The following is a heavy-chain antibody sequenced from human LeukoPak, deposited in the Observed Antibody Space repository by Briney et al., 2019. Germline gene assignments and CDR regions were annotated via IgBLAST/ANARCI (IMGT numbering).Heavy chain of an antibody. D-gene: IGHD3-3*01. Sequence: GASVKVSCKASGGTFSSYAISWVRQAPGQGLEWMGGIIPIFGTANYAQKFQGRVTITADESTSTAYMELSSLRSEDTAVYYCATRCFLGEWFVFDYWGQGTLVTVSS. CDR2: IIPIFGTA. V-gene: IGHV1-69*13. CDR3: ATRCFLGEWFVFDY. J-gene: IGHJ4*02. CDR1: GGTFSSYA.